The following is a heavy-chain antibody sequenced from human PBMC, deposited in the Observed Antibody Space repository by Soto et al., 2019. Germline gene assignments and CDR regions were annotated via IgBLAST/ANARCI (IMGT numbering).Heavy chain of an antibody. J-gene: IGHJ4*02. CDR2: INEDGSMT. CDR3: VTGFR. Sequence: EVQLVESGGGLVQPGGSLRLSCAASGFSFTNIWMYWVRQAPGKGLVWVSRINEDGSMTSHADSVRGRFTISRDNAKNTLYLHRTSLRPEDTAVYYCVTGFRWGQGTLVTVSS. V-gene: IGHV3-74*01. CDR1: GFSFTNIW.